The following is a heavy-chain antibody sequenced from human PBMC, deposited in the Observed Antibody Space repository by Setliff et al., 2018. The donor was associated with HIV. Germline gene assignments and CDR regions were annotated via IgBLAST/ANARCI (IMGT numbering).Heavy chain of an antibody. D-gene: IGHD6-19*01. V-gene: IGHV1-46*01. CDR1: GYTFTSYY. CDR2: INPSGGGT. CDR3: AREALHAGGWRGAFDI. Sequence: ASVKVSCKASGYTFTSYYMHWVRQAPGQGLEWMGIINPSGGGTTYAQTFQDRVTMSRDTSTSTVYMELSSLRSEDTAVYYCAREALHAGGWRGAFDIWGQGTMVTVSS. J-gene: IGHJ3*02.